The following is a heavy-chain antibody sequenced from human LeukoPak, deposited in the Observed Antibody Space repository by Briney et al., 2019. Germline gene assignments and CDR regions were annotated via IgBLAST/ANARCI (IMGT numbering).Heavy chain of an antibody. CDR3: ARDRRPYIGTYFDY. Sequence: PGRSLRLSCAASGFTFSSYGMHWVRQAPGKGLEWVAVIWYDGSNKYYADSVKGRFTISRDNSKNTLYLQMNSLRAEDTAVYYCARDRRPYIGTYFDYWGQGTLVTVSS. D-gene: IGHD1-26*01. V-gene: IGHV3-33*01. CDR1: GFTFSSYG. CDR2: IWYDGSNK. J-gene: IGHJ4*02.